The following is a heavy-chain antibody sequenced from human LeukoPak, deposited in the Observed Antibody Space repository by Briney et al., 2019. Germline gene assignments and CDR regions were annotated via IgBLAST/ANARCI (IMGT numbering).Heavy chain of an antibody. V-gene: IGHV3-43*01. CDR3: AKEQDSAMVFDY. Sequence: PGGSLRLSWAASGFMFDDYTIHCVRQAPWKGLECVSLISWDGGSTYYADSVKGRFTISRDNRKNSLYLQMNSLRTDDTAIYYCAKEQDSAMVFDYWGQGTLVTVSS. CDR1: GFMFDDYT. D-gene: IGHD5-18*01. CDR2: ISWDGGST. J-gene: IGHJ4*02.